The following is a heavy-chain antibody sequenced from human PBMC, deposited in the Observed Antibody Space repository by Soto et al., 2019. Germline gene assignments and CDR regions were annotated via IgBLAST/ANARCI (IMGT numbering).Heavy chain of an antibody. Sequence: DVQLVESGGGLIQPGESLRLSCAAFGFTISGKKYVAWVRQAPGKGLEWVSALYDLDGSFYAASVKGRFTTSSDSSKTTVYLKMNDLRPDDTAVYYCATWHERKHAYDVWGQGTTVTVSS. CDR1: GFTISGKKY. D-gene: IGHD1-1*01. J-gene: IGHJ3*01. CDR3: ATWHERKHAYDV. CDR2: LYDLDGS. V-gene: IGHV3-53*01.